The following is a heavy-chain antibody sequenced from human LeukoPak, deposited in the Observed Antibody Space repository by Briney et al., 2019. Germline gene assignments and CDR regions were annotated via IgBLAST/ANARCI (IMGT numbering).Heavy chain of an antibody. CDR1: GFTFSSYA. Sequence: GGSLRLSCAASGFTFSSYAMSWVRQAPGKGLEWVSGISWNSGSIGYADSVKGRFTISRDNAKNSLYLQMNSLRAEDTALYYCAKAPYVRDYYYGMDVWGQGTTVTVSS. J-gene: IGHJ6*02. CDR3: AKAPYVRDYYYGMDV. V-gene: IGHV3-9*01. D-gene: IGHD3-16*01. CDR2: ISWNSGSI.